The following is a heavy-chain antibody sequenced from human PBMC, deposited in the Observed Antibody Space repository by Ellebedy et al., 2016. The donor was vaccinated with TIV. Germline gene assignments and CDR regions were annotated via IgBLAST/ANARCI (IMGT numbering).Heavy chain of an antibody. CDR2: IIPIFGTA. V-gene: IGHV1-69*13. Sequence: SVKVSXKASGGTFSSYAISWVRQAPGQGLEWMGGIIPIFGTANYAQKFQGRVTITADESTSTAYMELSSLRSEDTAVYYCAREGDGYNDYGMDVWGQGTTVTVSS. D-gene: IGHD5-24*01. CDR3: AREGDGYNDYGMDV. CDR1: GGTFSSYA. J-gene: IGHJ6*02.